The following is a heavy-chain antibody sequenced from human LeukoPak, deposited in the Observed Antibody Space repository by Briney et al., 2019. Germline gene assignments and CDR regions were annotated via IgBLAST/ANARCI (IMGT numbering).Heavy chain of an antibody. CDR2: IKSKTDGGAT. Sequence: GGSLRLSCEASGFTFSNAWMSWVRQAPGKGLEWVGRIKSKTDGGATDYAAPVKGIFTISRDDSKNTLYMQMNNLKTYDTAVYYCTTVFQPLGYCSSTSCYPNYWGQGTLVTVSS. V-gene: IGHV3-15*01. CDR1: GFTFSNAW. D-gene: IGHD2-2*01. CDR3: TTVFQPLGYCSSTSCYPNY. J-gene: IGHJ4*02.